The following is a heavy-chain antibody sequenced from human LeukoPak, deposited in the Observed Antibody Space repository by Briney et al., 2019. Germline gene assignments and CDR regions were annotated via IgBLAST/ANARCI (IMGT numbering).Heavy chain of an antibody. J-gene: IGHJ4*02. CDR3: AREGPLMTTVTTGDY. D-gene: IGHD4-17*01. V-gene: IGHV7-4-1*02. CDR2: INTNTGNP. CDR1: GYTFTSYG. Sequence: ASVKVSCKASGYTFTSYGISWVRQAPGQGLEWMGWINTNTGNPTYAQGFTGRFVFSLDTSVSTAYLQISSLKAEDTAVYYCAREGPLMTTVTTGDYWGQGTLVTVSS.